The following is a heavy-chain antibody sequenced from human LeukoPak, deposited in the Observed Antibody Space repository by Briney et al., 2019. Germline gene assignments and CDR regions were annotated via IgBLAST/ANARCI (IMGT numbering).Heavy chain of an antibody. Sequence: SGPTLVNPTQTLTLACTFSGFSLTTSGVGVGWIRQPPGKALEWLTLIYWDGDKRYSPSLKSRLTITKDTSKNQVFLTMANMDPVDTATYYCARRPLWFGESPLAVFDIWGQGTMVSVSS. J-gene: IGHJ3*02. V-gene: IGHV2-5*02. CDR3: ARRPLWFGESPLAVFDI. CDR1: GFSLTTSGVG. D-gene: IGHD3-10*01. CDR2: IYWDGDK.